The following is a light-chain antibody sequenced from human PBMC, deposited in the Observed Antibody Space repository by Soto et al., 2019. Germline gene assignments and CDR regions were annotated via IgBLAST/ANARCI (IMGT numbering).Light chain of an antibody. V-gene: IGKV1-5*01. Sequence: DIQMTQSPSPLSASVGDRVTITCRASQSISSWLAWYQQKPGKAPKLLIYDASSLESGVPSRFSGSGSGTEFTLTISSLQPDDFATYYCQQYNTYRTFGQGTKV. CDR1: QSISSW. CDR3: QQYNTYRT. J-gene: IGKJ1*01. CDR2: DAS.